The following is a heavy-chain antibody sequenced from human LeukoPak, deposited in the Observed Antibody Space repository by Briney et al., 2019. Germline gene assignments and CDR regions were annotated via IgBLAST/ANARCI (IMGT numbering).Heavy chain of an antibody. V-gene: IGHV1-2*02. CDR1: GYTFTSYY. D-gene: IGHD5-24*01. Sequence: ASVKVSCKASGYTFTSYYMHWVRQAPGQGPEWMGWINPNSGGTKYAQKFQGRVTMTRDTSISTAYMELSSLRSDDTAVYYCARRGEGYNFAYWGQGTLVTVSS. CDR2: INPNSGGT. CDR3: ARRGEGYNFAY. J-gene: IGHJ4*02.